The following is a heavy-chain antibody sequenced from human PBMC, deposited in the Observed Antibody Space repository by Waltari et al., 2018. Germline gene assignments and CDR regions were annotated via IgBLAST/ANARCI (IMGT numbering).Heavy chain of an antibody. Sequence: QLQLQESGPGLVKPSETLSLTCTVSGGSISSSSYYWGWIRPPPGKGLEWIGSIYDSGSTYDNPSLKSRVTISVDTSKNQFSLKLSSVTAADTAVYYCARHPHYDQWLRAFDIWGQGTMVTVSS. CDR1: GGSISSSSYY. CDR2: IYDSGST. CDR3: ARHPHYDQWLRAFDI. V-gene: IGHV4-39*07. J-gene: IGHJ3*02. D-gene: IGHD6-19*01.